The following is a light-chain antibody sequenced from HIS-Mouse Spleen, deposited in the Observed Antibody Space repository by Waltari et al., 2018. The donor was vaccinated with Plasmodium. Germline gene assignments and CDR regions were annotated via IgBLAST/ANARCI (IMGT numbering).Light chain of an antibody. CDR1: QGISSY. V-gene: IGKV1-8*01. CDR3: QQYYSYPLT. Sequence: AIRMTQSPSSFSASTGDRVTITCRASQGISSYLAWYQQKPGKAPKLLIYAASTLQSEVPSRFSGSGSGTDFTRTISCLQSEDFATYYCQQYYSYPLTFGGGTKVEIK. J-gene: IGKJ4*01. CDR2: AAS.